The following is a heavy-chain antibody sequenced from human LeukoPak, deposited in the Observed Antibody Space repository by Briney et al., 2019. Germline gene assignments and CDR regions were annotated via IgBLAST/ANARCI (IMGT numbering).Heavy chain of an antibody. J-gene: IGHJ4*02. V-gene: IGHV3-23*01. D-gene: IGHD1-26*01. CDR2: ISGSGDDT. CDR3: AKDQGGGSLDY. CDR1: GFTSSTYA. Sequence: GGSLRLSCAASGFTSSTYAMNWVRQAPGKGLEWVSSISGSGDDTYYADSVKGRFTISRDNSKNTLYLQMNSLRAEDTAVYYCAKDQGGGSLDYWGQGTLVTVSS.